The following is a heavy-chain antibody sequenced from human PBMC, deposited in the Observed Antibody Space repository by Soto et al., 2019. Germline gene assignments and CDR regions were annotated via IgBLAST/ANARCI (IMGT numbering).Heavy chain of an antibody. Sequence: PGESLKISCKGSGYSFTSYWIGWVRQMPGKGLEWMGIIYPGDSDTRYSPSFQGQVTISADKSISTAYLQWSSLKASDTAMYYCARPPESPPGTTVTTGFDYWGQGTLVTVSS. J-gene: IGHJ4*02. D-gene: IGHD4-17*01. CDR2: IYPGDSDT. V-gene: IGHV5-51*01. CDR3: ARPPESPPGTTVTTGFDY. CDR1: GYSFTSYW.